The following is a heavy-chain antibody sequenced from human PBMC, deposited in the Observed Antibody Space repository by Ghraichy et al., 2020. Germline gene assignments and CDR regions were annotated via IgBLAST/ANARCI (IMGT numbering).Heavy chain of an antibody. D-gene: IGHD5-18*01. Sequence: GGSLRLSCAASGFTFNIYALSWVRQAPGKGLEWVSTISGSGRSTYYADSVKGRFTISRDNSKNTVYLQMNSLRAEDTAVYYCAKGPRDTAMITSNYYYHHMDVWRQGTTVTVSS. CDR3: AKGPRDTAMITSNYYYHHMDV. J-gene: IGHJ6*02. CDR2: ISGSGRST. CDR1: GFTFNIYA. V-gene: IGHV3-23*01.